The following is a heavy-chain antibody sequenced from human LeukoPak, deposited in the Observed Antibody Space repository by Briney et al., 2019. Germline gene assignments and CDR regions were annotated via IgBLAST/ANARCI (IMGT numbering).Heavy chain of an antibody. D-gene: IGHD3-22*01. CDR2: IYHSGST. CDR1: GGSISSGGYS. CDR3: ARVAYYDSSPSFDY. J-gene: IGHJ4*02. V-gene: IGHV4-30-2*01. Sequence: SETLSLTCAVSGGSISSGGYSWSRIRQPPGKGLEWIGYIYHSGSTYYNPSLKSRVTISVDRSKNQFSLKLSSVTAVDTAVYYCARVAYYDSSPSFDYWGQGTLVTVSS.